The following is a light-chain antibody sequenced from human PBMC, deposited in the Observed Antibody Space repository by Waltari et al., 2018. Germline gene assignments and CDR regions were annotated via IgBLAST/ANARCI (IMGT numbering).Light chain of an antibody. J-gene: IGKJ2*01. Sequence: DIQMTQSPSSLSASVGDSLTITCRASQGIDNYLAWFQQKPGKATQSLIYAASTLQSGVPSKFSGSGFGTDFTLTINGLQPEDFATYFCQQYDSYPHTFGQGTRLEVK. CDR2: AAS. V-gene: IGKV1-16*02. CDR3: QQYDSYPHT. CDR1: QGIDNY.